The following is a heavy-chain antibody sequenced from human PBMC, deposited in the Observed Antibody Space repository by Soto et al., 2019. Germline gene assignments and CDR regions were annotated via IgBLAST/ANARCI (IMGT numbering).Heavy chain of an antibody. D-gene: IGHD5-18*01. V-gene: IGHV3-30*18. J-gene: IGHJ6*02. Sequence: PSETLRLSCAASGFTFSSYGMHWVRQAPGKGLEWVAVISYDGSNKYYADSVKGRFTISRDNSKNTLYLQMNSLRAEDTAVYYCAKDKLGYSYGSGYYYYGMDVWGQGTTVTVSS. CDR2: ISYDGSNK. CDR1: GFTFSSYG. CDR3: AKDKLGYSYGSGYYYYGMDV.